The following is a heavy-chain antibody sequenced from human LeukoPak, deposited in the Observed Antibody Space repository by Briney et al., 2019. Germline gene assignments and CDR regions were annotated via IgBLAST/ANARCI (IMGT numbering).Heavy chain of an antibody. D-gene: IGHD2-15*01. J-gene: IGHJ5*02. CDR2: ISYDGSNK. Sequence: GGSLRLSCAASGFTFSNAWMSWIRQAPGKGLEWVAVISYDGSNKYYADSVKGRFTISRDNSKNTLYLQMNSLRAEDTAVYYCAKDSVYCSGGSCYSGWFDPWGQGTLVTVSS. V-gene: IGHV3-30*18. CDR3: AKDSVYCSGGSCYSGWFDP. CDR1: GFTFSNAW.